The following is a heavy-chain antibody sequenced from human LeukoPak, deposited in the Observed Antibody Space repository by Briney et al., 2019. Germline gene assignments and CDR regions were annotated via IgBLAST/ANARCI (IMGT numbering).Heavy chain of an antibody. J-gene: IGHJ4*02. CDR1: GFTYIRTA. CDR2: IGGSGVGT. Sequence: GGSLRLSCAASGFTYIRTAMIWVRQAPGKGMEWVATIGGSGVGTYYADSVKGRFNISRDNSKNTLYLQMNSLRTEDTAMYYCTKDSTYLHSCSFFIPFDFWGQGTLVTVSS. CDR3: TKDSTYLHSCSFFIPFDF. V-gene: IGHV3-23*01. D-gene: IGHD2-15*01.